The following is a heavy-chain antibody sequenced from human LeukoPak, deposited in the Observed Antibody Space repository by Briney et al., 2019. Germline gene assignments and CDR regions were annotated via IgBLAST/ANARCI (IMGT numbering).Heavy chain of an antibody. V-gene: IGHV4-4*07. CDR1: GGSISSYY. D-gene: IGHD1-7*01. CDR3: ARDLRTGTTGWFDP. Sequence: SETLSLTCTVSGGSISSYYWSWIRQPAGKGLEWIGRIYTSGSTNYNPSLKSRVTMSVDTSKNQFSLKLSSVTAADTAVYFCARDLRTGTTGWFDPWGQGTLVTVSS. J-gene: IGHJ5*02. CDR2: IYTSGST.